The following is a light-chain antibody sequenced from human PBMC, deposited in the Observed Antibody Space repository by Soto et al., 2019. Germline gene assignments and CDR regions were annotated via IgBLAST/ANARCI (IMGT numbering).Light chain of an antibody. CDR2: EVI. CDR3: CSYASSVYV. V-gene: IGLV2-23*02. J-gene: IGLJ1*01. CDR1: SSDVGSYNL. Sequence: QSALTQPASVSGSPGQSITISCTGTSSDVGSYNLVSWYQHHPGKAPKLMIYEVIKRPSGVSNRFSDSKSGNTASLTISGLQAEDEADYYCCSYASSVYVFGTGTKVTVL.